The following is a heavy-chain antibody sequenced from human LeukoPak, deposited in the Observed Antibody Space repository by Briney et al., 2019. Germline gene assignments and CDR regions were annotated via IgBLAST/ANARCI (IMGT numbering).Heavy chain of an antibody. V-gene: IGHV3-21*01. CDR1: GFTFSRHG. D-gene: IGHD5-24*01. J-gene: IGHJ4*02. CDR3: ARDMVDGYNLAFDY. Sequence: TSGRSLRLSCAPSGFTFSRHGMHWVRQAPGKGLEWVSSISSSSSYIYYADSVKGRFTISRDNAKNSLYLQMNSLRAEDTAVYYCARDMVDGYNLAFDYWGQGTLVTVSS. CDR2: ISSSSSYI.